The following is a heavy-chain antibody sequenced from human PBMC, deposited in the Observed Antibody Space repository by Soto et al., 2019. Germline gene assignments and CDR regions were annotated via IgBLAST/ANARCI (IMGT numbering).Heavy chain of an antibody. CDR3: ARCTILVPAYYYYYMDV. Sequence: SETLSLTCTVSGGSISSYYWSWIRQPPGKGLEWIGYIYYSGSTNYNPSLKSRVTISVDTSKNQFSLKLSSVTAADTAVYYCARCTILVPAYYYYYMDVWGKGTTVTVSS. J-gene: IGHJ6*03. CDR2: IYYSGST. D-gene: IGHD6-6*01. V-gene: IGHV4-59*01. CDR1: GGSISSYY.